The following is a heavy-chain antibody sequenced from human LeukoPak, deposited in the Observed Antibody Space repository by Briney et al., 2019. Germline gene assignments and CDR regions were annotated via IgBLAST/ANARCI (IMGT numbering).Heavy chain of an antibody. CDR3: ATDLWGSGSYYNDY. Sequence: ASVKFSCKVSGYTLTELSMHWVRQAPGKGLEWMGGFDPEDGETIYAQKFQGRVTMTEDTSTDTAYMELSSLRSEDTAVYYCATDLWGSGSYYNDYWGQGTLVTVSS. D-gene: IGHD3-10*01. J-gene: IGHJ4*02. CDR1: GYTLTELS. V-gene: IGHV1-24*01. CDR2: FDPEDGET.